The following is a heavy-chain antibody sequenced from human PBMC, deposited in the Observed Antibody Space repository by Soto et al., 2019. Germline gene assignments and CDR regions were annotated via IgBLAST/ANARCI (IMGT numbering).Heavy chain of an antibody. D-gene: IGHD3-10*01. CDR1: GFTFSNYW. V-gene: IGHV3-74*01. CDR3: ARGAGGYYYMDV. J-gene: IGHJ6*03. Sequence: EVQLVESGGELVQPGGSLRLSCAASGFTFSNYWMHWVRQVPGKGPVWVSRIKGGVSSTNYADSVKGRFTISRDNAKSTLYLQMNSLRAEDTAVYYCARGAGGYYYMDVWGKGTTVTVSS. CDR2: IKGGVSST.